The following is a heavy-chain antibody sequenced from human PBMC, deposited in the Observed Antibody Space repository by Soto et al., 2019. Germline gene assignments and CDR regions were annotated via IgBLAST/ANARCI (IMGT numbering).Heavy chain of an antibody. D-gene: IGHD2-21*02. CDR2: INPSSGVA. V-gene: IGHV1-46*01. CDR1: GYRFPAYY. J-gene: IGHJ4*02. Sequence: QEQLVQSGAGVQKPGASVKVSCEASGYRFPAYYMHWVRQAPGQGLEWMAIINPSSGVANYAQRFQGRFTMTRATSTSTVYMELSRLRSEDTAVYYCARSPPLRECPGGDCSHFDFWGQGTLVTVS. CDR3: ARSPPLRECPGGDCSHFDF.